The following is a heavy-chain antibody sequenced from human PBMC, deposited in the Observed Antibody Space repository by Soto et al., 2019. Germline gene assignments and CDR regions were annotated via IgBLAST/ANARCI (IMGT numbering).Heavy chain of an antibody. D-gene: IGHD1-1*01. CDR2: ISPTSGAI. Sequence: EVHLVESGGVLVKSGGSLRVSCTASGFTFSDYSMHWVRQAPGKGLEWVSSISPTSGAIYSADAVKGRFTISRDNAKNSLFLQMNSLRAEDTAVYSCARGSAHIQVQTFDYWGQGTLVTVSS. CDR1: GFTFSDYS. V-gene: IGHV3-21*01. CDR3: ARGSAHIQVQTFDY. J-gene: IGHJ4*02.